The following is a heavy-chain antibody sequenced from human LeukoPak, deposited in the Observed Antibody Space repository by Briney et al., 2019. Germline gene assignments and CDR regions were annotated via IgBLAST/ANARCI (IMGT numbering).Heavy chain of an antibody. D-gene: IGHD4-4*01. V-gene: IGHV1-46*01. CDR1: GYTFTSYY. CDR2: INPSGGST. CDR3: GRDGVVISVTTYYDY. Sequence: ASVKVSCKASGYTFTSYYMHWVRQAPGQGLEWMGIINPSGGSTSYAQKFQGRGNMTRETATSTVYMELSSRRSEDTAVYYCGRDGVVISVTTYYDYWGQGTLVTVSS. J-gene: IGHJ4*02.